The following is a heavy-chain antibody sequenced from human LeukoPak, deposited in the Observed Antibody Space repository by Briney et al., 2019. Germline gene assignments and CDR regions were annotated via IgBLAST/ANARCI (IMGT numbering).Heavy chain of an antibody. D-gene: IGHD6-13*01. J-gene: IGHJ5*02. CDR1: GYTFTHYY. CDR3: ARESAAAGNNHINWFDP. Sequence: ASVKVSCKASGYTFTHYYMHWVRQAPGQGLVWMGIINPSGGSTSYAQKFQGRVTMTRDTSTSTVYMELSSLRSEDTAVYYCARESAAAGNNHINWFDPWGQGTLVTVSS. CDR2: INPSGGST. V-gene: IGHV1-46*01.